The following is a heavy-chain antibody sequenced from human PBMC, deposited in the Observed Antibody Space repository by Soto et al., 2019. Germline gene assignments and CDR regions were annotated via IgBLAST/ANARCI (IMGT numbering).Heavy chain of an antibody. V-gene: IGHV1-69*06. D-gene: IGHD4-17*01. Sequence: SVKVSCKASGGTFSSYAISWVRQAPGQGLEWMGGIIPIFGTANYAQKFQGRVTITADKSTSTAYMELSSLRSEDTAVYYCARGRHLTTVTSFDYCGQGTLVTVSS. CDR2: IIPIFGTA. J-gene: IGHJ4*02. CDR1: GGTFSSYA. CDR3: ARGRHLTTVTSFDY.